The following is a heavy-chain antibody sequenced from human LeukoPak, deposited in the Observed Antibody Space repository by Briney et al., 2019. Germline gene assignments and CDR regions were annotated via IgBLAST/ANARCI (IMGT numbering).Heavy chain of an antibody. CDR2: ISSSSSTI. Sequence: GGSLRLSCAASGFTFSSYSMNWVRQAPGKGLEWVSYISSSSSTIYYADSVKGRFTISRDNSKNTLYLQMNSLRAEDTAVYYCAKGSTAMVFLQMDVWGKGTTVTVSS. CDR3: AKGSTAMVFLQMDV. CDR1: GFTFSSYS. D-gene: IGHD5-18*01. V-gene: IGHV3-48*01. J-gene: IGHJ6*04.